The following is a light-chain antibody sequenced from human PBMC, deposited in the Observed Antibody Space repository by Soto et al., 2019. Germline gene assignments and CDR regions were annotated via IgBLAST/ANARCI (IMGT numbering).Light chain of an antibody. CDR2: GAS. Sequence: IVLKQSPGTLSLSPGERATLSCRASQSVSNNYLAWYQQKPGQAPRLLIYGASNRATGIPDRFSGSGSGTDFTLTISSLQSGDFAVYYCQQYNRWPFTFGPGTKVDI. CDR3: QQYNRWPFT. CDR1: QSVSNNY. J-gene: IGKJ3*01. V-gene: IGKV3-20*01.